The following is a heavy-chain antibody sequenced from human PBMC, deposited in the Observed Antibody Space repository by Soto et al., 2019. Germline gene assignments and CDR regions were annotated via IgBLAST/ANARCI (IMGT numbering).Heavy chain of an antibody. CDR1: GYSFTNYW. V-gene: IGHV5-10-1*01. D-gene: IGHD3-10*01. Sequence: GESLKISCKGSGYSFTNYWISWVRQMPGKGLEWIGRIDPSDSYTNYSPSFQGHVTISVDKSISTAYLQWTSLKASDTATYYCARHRITFWFDPWGQGTLVTVSS. CDR3: ARHRITFWFDP. CDR2: IDPSDSYT. J-gene: IGHJ5*02.